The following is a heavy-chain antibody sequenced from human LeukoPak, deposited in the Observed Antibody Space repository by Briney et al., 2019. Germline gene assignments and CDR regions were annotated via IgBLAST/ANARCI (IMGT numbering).Heavy chain of an antibody. CDR2: ISYDGSNK. CDR1: GFTFSSYA. D-gene: IGHD1-26*01. CDR3: ARRPVSYPYYYYGMDV. V-gene: IGHV3-30*04. J-gene: IGHJ6*04. Sequence: GGSLRLSCAASGFTFSSYAMHWVRQAPGKGLEWVAVISYDGSNKYYADSVKGRFTISRDDSKNTLYLQMNSLRAEDTAVYYCARRPVSYPYYYYGMDVWGKGTTVTVSS.